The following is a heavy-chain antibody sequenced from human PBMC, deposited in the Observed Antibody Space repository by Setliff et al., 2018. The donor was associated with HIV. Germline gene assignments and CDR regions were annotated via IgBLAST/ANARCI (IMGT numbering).Heavy chain of an antibody. J-gene: IGHJ4*02. CDR1: EYTFTDYF. V-gene: IGHV1-2*02. CDR2: INPNSGGT. CDR3: ARDLPPAMIVVAAGDY. D-gene: IGHD3-22*01. Sequence: ASVKVSCKASEYTFTDYFIHWVRQAPGQGLEWMGWINPNSGGTNYAQKFQGRVTMTRDTSISTAYMELSRLRSDDTAVYYCARDLPPAMIVVAAGDYWGQGTLVTVSS.